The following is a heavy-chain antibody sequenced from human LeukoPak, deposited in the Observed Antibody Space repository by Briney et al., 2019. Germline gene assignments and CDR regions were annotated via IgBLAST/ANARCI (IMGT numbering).Heavy chain of an antibody. J-gene: IGHJ4*02. V-gene: IGHV3-30-3*01. CDR3: ARDFSHPDY. Sequence: PGGSLRLSCAASGFTFSSYAMHWVRQAPGKGLEWVAVISYDGSNKYYADSVKGRFTISRDNSKKSLYLQMNSLRAEDTAVYYCARDFSHPDYWGQGTLVTVSS. CDR2: ISYDGSNK. D-gene: IGHD3-3*01. CDR1: GFTFSSYA.